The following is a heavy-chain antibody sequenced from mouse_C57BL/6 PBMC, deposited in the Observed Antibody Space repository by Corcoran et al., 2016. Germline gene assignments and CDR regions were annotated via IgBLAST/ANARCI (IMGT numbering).Heavy chain of an antibody. CDR2: INPNNGGT. V-gene: IGHV1-26*01. CDR3: ARSHYGSSYGYFDV. CDR1: GYTFTDYY. D-gene: IGHD1-1*01. J-gene: IGHJ1*03. Sequence: EVQLQQSGPELVKPGASVKISCKASGYTFTDYYMNWVKQSHGKSLEWIGDINPNNGGTSYNQKFKDKATLTVDKSSSTAYMELRSLTSEDSAVYYCARSHYGSSYGYFDVWGTGTTVTVSS.